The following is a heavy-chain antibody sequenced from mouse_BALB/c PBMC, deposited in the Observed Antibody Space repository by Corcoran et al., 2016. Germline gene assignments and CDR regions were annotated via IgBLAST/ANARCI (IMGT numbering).Heavy chain of an antibody. CDR1: GYSITSGCY. CDR2: ISYDGSN. CDR3: ASRYEYFDY. V-gene: IGHV3-6*02. J-gene: IGHJ2*01. D-gene: IGHD2-14*01. Sequence: DVQLQVSGPGLVQPSQSLSLTCSVAGYSITSGCYWNWIRQFPGNKLEWMGYISYDGSNNYNPSLKNRISLTRDTSKNQFFLKLNSVTTEDTATYYCASRYEYFDYWGQGTTLTVS.